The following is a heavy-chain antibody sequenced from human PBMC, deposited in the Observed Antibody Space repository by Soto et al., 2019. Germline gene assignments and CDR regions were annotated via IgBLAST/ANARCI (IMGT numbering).Heavy chain of an antibody. CDR1: GFTFSSYA. D-gene: IGHD3-16*01. V-gene: IGHV3-30-3*01. CDR2: MSYDGSNK. CDR3: ARDGGAY. J-gene: IGHJ4*02. Sequence: QVQLVESGGGVVQPGRSLRLSCAASGFTFSSYAMHWVRRAPGKGLEWMAVMSYDGSNKYYADSVKGRFTISRDTSKNTRYLQMNSLRPEDTALYYCARDGGAYWGQGTLVIVSS.